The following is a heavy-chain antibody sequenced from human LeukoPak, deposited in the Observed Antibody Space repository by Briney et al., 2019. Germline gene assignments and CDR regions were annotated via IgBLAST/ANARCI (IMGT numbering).Heavy chain of an antibody. CDR1: GYTFTSYG. J-gene: IGHJ4*02. V-gene: IGHV1-18*01. Sequence: GASVKVSCKASGYTFTSYGISWVRQAPGQGLEWMGWISAYNGNTNYAQKLQGRVTMTTDTSTSTAYMELRSLRSDDTAVYYCARPYYYGSGSYGFDYWGQGTLVTVSS. D-gene: IGHD3-10*01. CDR3: ARPYYYGSGSYGFDY. CDR2: ISAYNGNT.